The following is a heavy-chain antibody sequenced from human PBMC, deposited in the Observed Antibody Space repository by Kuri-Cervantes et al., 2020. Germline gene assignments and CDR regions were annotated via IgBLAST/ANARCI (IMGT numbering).Heavy chain of an antibody. CDR2: IDWDDDK. CDR3: AHLHGFWSGYFDY. V-gene: IGHV2-70*12. D-gene: IGHD3-3*01. Sequence: SGPTLVKPTQTLTLTCTFSGFSLSTSGMCVSWIRQPPGKALEWLARIDWDDDKYYSTSLKSRISIIKDTSTNQVVLTMTNMDPVDTATYYCAHLHGFWSGYFDYWGQGSLVTVSS. J-gene: IGHJ4*02. CDR1: GFSLSTSGMC.